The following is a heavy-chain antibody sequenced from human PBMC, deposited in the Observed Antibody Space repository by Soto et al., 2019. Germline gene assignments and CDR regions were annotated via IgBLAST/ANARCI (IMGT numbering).Heavy chain of an antibody. CDR2: ISYDGSNK. D-gene: IGHD4-17*01. CDR3: ATVTTPPFDY. Sequence: QVQLVESGGGVVQPGRALRLSCAASGFTFSSYGMHWVRQAPGKGLEWVAVISYDGSNKYYADSVKGRFTISRDNSKNTLYLHMNSLRAEDTAVYYGATVTTPPFDYWGQGTLVTVSS. V-gene: IGHV3-30*03. CDR1: GFTFSSYG. J-gene: IGHJ4*02.